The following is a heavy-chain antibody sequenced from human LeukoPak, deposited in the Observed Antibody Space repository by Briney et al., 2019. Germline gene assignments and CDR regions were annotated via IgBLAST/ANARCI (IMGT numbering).Heavy chain of an antibody. V-gene: IGHV3-48*03. CDR2: ISSSGSTI. J-gene: IGHJ4*02. D-gene: IGHD6-19*01. CDR1: GFTFSSYE. CDR3: ARAGSSGADY. Sequence: GGSLRLSCAASGFTFSSYEMNWVRQAPGKGLEWVSYISSSGSTIYYADSVKGRFTISRDNAKNSLYLQMNSLRAEDTAVYYCARAGSSGADYWGQGTLVTVSS.